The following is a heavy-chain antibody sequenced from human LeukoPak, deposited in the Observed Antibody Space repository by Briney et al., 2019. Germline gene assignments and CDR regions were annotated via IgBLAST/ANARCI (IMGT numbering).Heavy chain of an antibody. V-gene: IGHV4-61*02. CDR2: IYTSGST. D-gene: IGHD5-18*01. CDR1: GGSISSGSYY. J-gene: IGHJ6*03. CDR3: AREALDTAMAPPYYYYYYMDV. Sequence: SETLSLTCTVSGGSISSGSYYWSWIRQPAGKGLEWIGRIYTSGSTNYNPSLKSRVTISVNTSKNQFSLKLSSVTAADTAVYYCAREALDTAMAPPYYYYYYMDVWGKGTTVTISS.